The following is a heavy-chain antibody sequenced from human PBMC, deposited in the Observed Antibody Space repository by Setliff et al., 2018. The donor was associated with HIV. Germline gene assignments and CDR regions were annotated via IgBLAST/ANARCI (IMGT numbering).Heavy chain of an antibody. CDR1: GYTFTTYH. CDR3: ARARRDSYDRGRRNHYYIDV. J-gene: IGHJ6*03. CDR2: INPKSGGT. D-gene: IGHD3-22*01. V-gene: IGHV1-2*02. Sequence: ASVKVSCKASGYTFTTYHIHWVRQAPGQGLEWMGWINPKSGGTHYGQKFQGRVTMTRDASISTAYMELNTLKFEDTAVYYCARARRDSYDRGRRNHYYIDVWGKGTTVTVSS.